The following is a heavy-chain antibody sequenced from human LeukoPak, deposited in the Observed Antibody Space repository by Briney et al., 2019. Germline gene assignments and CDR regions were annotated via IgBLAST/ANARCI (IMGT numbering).Heavy chain of an antibody. CDR2: IYYSGST. CDR1: GGSISSSSYY. Sequence: PSETLSLTCTVSGGSISSSSYYWGWIRQPPGKGLEWIGSIYYSGSTYYNPPLKSRVTISVDTSKNQFSLKLSSVTAADTAVYYCAGSSGYYYYYYYMDVWGKGTTVTVSS. CDR3: AGSSGYYYYYYYMDV. V-gene: IGHV4-39*01. D-gene: IGHD3-22*01. J-gene: IGHJ6*03.